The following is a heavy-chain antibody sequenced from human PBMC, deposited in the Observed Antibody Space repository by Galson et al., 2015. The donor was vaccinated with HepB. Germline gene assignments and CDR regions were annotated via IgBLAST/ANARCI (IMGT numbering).Heavy chain of an antibody. CDR1: GFTFSSYA. Sequence: SLRLSCAASGFTFSSYAMHWVRQAPGKGLEWVAVISYDGSNKYYADSVKGRFTISRDNSKNTLYLQMNSLRAEDTAVYYCARGRCGGDCSRRDAFDIWGQGTMVTVSS. CDR3: ARGRCGGDCSRRDAFDI. J-gene: IGHJ3*02. D-gene: IGHD2-21*02. V-gene: IGHV3-30-3*01. CDR2: ISYDGSNK.